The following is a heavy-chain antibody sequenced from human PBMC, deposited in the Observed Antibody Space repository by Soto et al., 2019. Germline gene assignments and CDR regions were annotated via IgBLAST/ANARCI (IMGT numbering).Heavy chain of an antibody. J-gene: IGHJ4*02. V-gene: IGHV4-61*05. Sequence: PSETLSLTCTVSGCSISSSSYYWGWIRQPPGKGLEWIGYIYYSGSTNYNPSLKSRVTISVDTSKNQFSLKLSSVTAADTAVYYCAGGPTWYYYAAGGQGTLVTVSS. CDR3: AGGPTWYYYAA. CDR2: IYYSGST. CDR1: GCSISSSSYY. D-gene: IGHD3-10*01.